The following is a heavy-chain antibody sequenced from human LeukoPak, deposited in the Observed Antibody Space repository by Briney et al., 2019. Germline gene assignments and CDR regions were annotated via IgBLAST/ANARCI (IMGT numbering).Heavy chain of an antibody. Sequence: GGSLRLSCAASGFTFSSYAMHWVRQAPGKGLEWVAVISYDGSNKYYADSVKGRFTISRDNSKNTLYLQMNSLRAEDTAVYYCARDLRYDPEKHFDYWGQGTLVTVSS. CDR1: GFTFSSYA. D-gene: IGHD3-16*01. J-gene: IGHJ4*02. CDR2: ISYDGSNK. CDR3: ARDLRYDPEKHFDY. V-gene: IGHV3-30-3*01.